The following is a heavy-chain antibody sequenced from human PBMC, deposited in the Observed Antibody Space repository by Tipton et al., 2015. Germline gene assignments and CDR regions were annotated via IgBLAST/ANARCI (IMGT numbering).Heavy chain of an antibody. V-gene: IGHV4-39*02. CDR1: GGSINVGGYY. CDR3: ARDLERRYGMDV. D-gene: IGHD1-1*01. J-gene: IGHJ6*02. Sequence: TLSLTCTVSGGSINVGGYYWVWIRQPPGKGLECIGTIYYSGNPSYNPSLKSRVTISVDTSKNQLSLRVKSVTAADTAVYYCARDLERRYGMDVWGQGTTVIVSS. CDR2: IYYSGNP.